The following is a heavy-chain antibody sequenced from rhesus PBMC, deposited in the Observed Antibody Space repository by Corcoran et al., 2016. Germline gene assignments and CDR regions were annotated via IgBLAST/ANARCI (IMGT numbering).Heavy chain of an antibody. CDR1: GFTFSDYY. Sequence: EVRLVESGGGLVQPGGSLRLSCAASGFTFSDYYMSWVRLAPGKGTAWIGLIRKKANGGTAENAASVKGRFNLSRNDCKSIASLQMNSLKTEDTAVYYCTRDWSATWTTGFDYWGQGVLVTVSS. V-gene: IGHV3-116*02. CDR2: IRKKANGGTA. D-gene: IGHD1-38*01. J-gene: IGHJ4*01. CDR3: TRDWSATWTTGFDY.